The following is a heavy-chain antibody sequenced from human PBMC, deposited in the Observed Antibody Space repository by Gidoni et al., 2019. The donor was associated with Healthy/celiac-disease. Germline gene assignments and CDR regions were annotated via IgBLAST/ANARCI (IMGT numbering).Heavy chain of an antibody. Sequence: QVQLVESGGGLVKPGGSMRLSCAASGFPFSEYYMSWIRQAPGKGLEWVSYISSSSSDTNYADSVKGRFTISRDNAKNSLYLKMNSLRAEDTAVYYCARHSSGWSLFDYWGQRTLVTVSS. CDR1: GFPFSEYY. V-gene: IGHV3-11*06. D-gene: IGHD6-19*01. J-gene: IGHJ4*02. CDR3: ARHSSGWSLFDY. CDR2: ISSSSSDT.